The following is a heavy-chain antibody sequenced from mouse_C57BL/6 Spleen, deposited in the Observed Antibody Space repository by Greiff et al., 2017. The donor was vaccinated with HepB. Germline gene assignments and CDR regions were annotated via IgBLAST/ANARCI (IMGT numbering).Heavy chain of an antibody. CDR3: ARTTTTVVATGAMDY. Sequence: EVQLQQSGPELVKPGASVKISCKASGYTFTDYYMNWVKQSHGKSLEWIGDINPNNGGTSYNQKFKGKATLTVDKSSSTAYMELRSLTSEDSAVYYCARTTTTVVATGAMDYWGQGTSVTVSS. J-gene: IGHJ4*01. CDR1: GYTFTDYY. CDR2: INPNNGGT. D-gene: IGHD1-1*01. V-gene: IGHV1-26*01.